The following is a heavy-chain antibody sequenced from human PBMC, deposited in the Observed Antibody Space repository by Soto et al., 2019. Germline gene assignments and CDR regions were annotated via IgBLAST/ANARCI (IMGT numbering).Heavy chain of an antibody. CDR2: TGTAGDT. CDR1: GFTFSIYD. J-gene: IGHJ6*02. D-gene: IGHD6-13*01. V-gene: IGHV3-13*01. CDR3: ARGPIAAAYYYYYGMDV. Sequence: GGSLRLSCAASGFTFSIYDMHWVRQATGKGLEWVSATGTAGDTYYPGSVEGRFTISRENAKNSLYLQMNSLRAEDTAVYYCARGPIAAAYYYYYGMDVWGQGTTVTVSS.